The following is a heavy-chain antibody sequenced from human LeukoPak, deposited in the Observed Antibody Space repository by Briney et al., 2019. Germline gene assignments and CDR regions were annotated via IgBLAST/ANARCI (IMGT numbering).Heavy chain of an antibody. CDR3: ARETSLAGFASGLGFNY. D-gene: IGHD6-19*01. Sequence: SETLSLTCTVSGYSISSGYYWGWIRQPPGQGLEWIGSIYHSGSTYYNPSLKSRVTISVDTSKNQFSLKLTSVTAADTATYYCARETSLAGFASGLGFNYWGQGILVTVSS. CDR2: IYHSGST. J-gene: IGHJ4*02. V-gene: IGHV4-38-2*02. CDR1: GYSISSGYY.